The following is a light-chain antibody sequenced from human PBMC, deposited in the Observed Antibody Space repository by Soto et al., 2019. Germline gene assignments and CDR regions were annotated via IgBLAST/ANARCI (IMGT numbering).Light chain of an antibody. CDR2: EVS. CDR3: SSYKV. Sequence: QSVLTQPPSASGSPGQSVTISCTGTNSDVGGYNYVSWYQQHPGKAPKLMIYEVSKRPSGVPDRFSGSKSGNTASLTVSGLQAEDEADYYCSSYKVFGTGTKVTVL. J-gene: IGLJ1*01. CDR1: NSDVGGYNY. V-gene: IGLV2-8*01.